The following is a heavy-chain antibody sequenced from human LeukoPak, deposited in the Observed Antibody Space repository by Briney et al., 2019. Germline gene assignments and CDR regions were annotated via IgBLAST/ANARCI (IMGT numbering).Heavy chain of an antibody. J-gene: IGHJ4*02. V-gene: IGHV3-7*03. CDR1: GFTFGKYW. D-gene: IGHD3-22*01. CDR3: AKSSYYDSSDYYREYYFDY. CDR2: IKLDGSEK. Sequence: PGGSLRLSCVASGFTFGKYWMSWVRQAPGRGLEWVANIKLDGSEKNYVDSVKGRFTISRDNSKNTLYLQMNSPRGEDTAVYYCAKSSYYDSSDYYREYYFDYWGQGTLVTVSS.